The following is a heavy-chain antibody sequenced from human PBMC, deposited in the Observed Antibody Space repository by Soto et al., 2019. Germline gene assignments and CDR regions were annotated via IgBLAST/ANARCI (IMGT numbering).Heavy chain of an antibody. CDR1: GFTFSSYA. Sequence: EVQLLESGGGLVQPGGSLRLSCAASGFTFSSYAMNWVRQAPGKGLEWVSVISGSGGSTYYADAVKSRFTISRDNSKNTLYLQMNSLRAEDTAVYYCAKRTVGWYFDLWGRGTLVTASS. D-gene: IGHD4-17*01. CDR2: ISGSGGST. V-gene: IGHV3-23*01. CDR3: AKRTVGWYFDL. J-gene: IGHJ2*01.